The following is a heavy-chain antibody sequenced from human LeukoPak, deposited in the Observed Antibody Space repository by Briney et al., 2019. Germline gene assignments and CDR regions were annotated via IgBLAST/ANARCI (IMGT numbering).Heavy chain of an antibody. Sequence: QPGRSLRLSCAASGFTFSSYGMHWVRQAPGKGLEWVAFIRYDGSNKYYADSVKGRFTISRDNSKNTLYLQMNSLRAEDTAVYYCAKDQRPTTVVAFDIWGQGTMVTVSS. V-gene: IGHV3-30*02. CDR2: IRYDGSNK. J-gene: IGHJ3*02. D-gene: IGHD4-23*01. CDR3: AKDQRPTTVVAFDI. CDR1: GFTFSSYG.